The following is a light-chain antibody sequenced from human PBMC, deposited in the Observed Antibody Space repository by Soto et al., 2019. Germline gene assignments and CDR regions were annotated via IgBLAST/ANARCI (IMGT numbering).Light chain of an antibody. Sequence: EIVMTQSPATLSVSPGERATLSCRASQSVSSNLAWYQQKPGQAPRLLIYGASTRATDIPARFSGSGSGTELTLTISSLQSEDFAVYYCQQYNNWPQWTFGQGTKVEIK. CDR2: GAS. V-gene: IGKV3-15*01. CDR1: QSVSSN. J-gene: IGKJ1*01. CDR3: QQYNNWPQWT.